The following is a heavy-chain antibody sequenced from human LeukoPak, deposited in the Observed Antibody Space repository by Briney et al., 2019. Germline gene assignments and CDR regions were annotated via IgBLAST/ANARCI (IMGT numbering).Heavy chain of an antibody. J-gene: IGHJ4*02. CDR1: GGSISSYY. Sequence: PSETLSLSCSVSGGSISSYYWSWIRQPPGKGLEWIGYIHYSGNANYNPSLKSRVIISVDMSKNQISLKLSSVTAADTAVYYCARVGYCSGGSCYSFSNFDYWGQGTLVTVSS. D-gene: IGHD2-15*01. V-gene: IGHV4-59*01. CDR2: IHYSGNA. CDR3: ARVGYCSGGSCYSFSNFDY.